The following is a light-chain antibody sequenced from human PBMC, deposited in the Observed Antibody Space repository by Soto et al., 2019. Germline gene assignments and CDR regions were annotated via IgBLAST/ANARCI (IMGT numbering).Light chain of an antibody. CDR1: QNIKNY. CDR2: DAS. J-gene: IGKJ1*01. CDR3: QQYNSYST. Sequence: DIQMTHSPSSLSASVGDRVTITCQASQNIKNYLNWYQQKPGRAPKLLIYDASSLESGVPSRFSGSASGTEFTLTISSLQPDDFATYYCQQYNSYSTCGQGTKVDIK. V-gene: IGKV1-5*01.